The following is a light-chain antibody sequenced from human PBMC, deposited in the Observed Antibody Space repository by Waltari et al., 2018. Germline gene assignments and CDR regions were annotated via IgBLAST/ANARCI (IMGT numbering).Light chain of an antibody. V-gene: IGLV3-19*01. Sequence: SSELTQDPAVSVALGQTVTITCQGDSLRRSSASWYQQRPGQAPILVRYGQDHRPPGIPDRFSGSTSGDTATLTITGAQAEDEADYYCLSRDSSSTRLFGGGTRLTV. CDR2: GQD. J-gene: IGLJ3*02. CDR1: SLRRSS. CDR3: LSRDSSSTRL.